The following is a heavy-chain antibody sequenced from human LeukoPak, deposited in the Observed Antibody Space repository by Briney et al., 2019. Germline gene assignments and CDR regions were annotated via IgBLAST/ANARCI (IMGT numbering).Heavy chain of an antibody. D-gene: IGHD5-18*01. CDR1: GGSISSSSYY. Sequence: SETLSLTCTVSGGSISSSSYYWGWIRQPPGKGLEWIGSIYYSGSTYYNPSLKSRVTISVDTYKDQFSLKLSSVTAADTAVYYCASQRGYNPRYFDYWGQGTLVTVSS. V-gene: IGHV4-39*01. J-gene: IGHJ4*02. CDR2: IYYSGST. CDR3: ASQRGYNPRYFDY.